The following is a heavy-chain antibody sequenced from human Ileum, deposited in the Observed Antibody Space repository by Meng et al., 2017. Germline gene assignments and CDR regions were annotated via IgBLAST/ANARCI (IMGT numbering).Heavy chain of an antibody. J-gene: IGHJ4*02. CDR3: ATAGAYRFDY. Sequence: EVQLMEPGGGLVRPGGSLRLSCAASGFTFSSYWIHWVRQAPGQGLVWVSRINADGSTIDYADSVKGRFTISRDNAKNTLYLQMNSLRAEDTAVYYCATAGAYRFDYWGQGTLVTVSS. CDR1: GFTFSSYW. D-gene: IGHD3-16*02. V-gene: IGHV3-74*01. CDR2: INADGSTI.